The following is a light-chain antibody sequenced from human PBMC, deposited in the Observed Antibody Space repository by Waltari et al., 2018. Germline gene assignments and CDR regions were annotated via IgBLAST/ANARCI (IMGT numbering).Light chain of an antibody. V-gene: IGKV1-39*01. J-gene: IGKJ5*01. CDR3: QQSDSTPIT. CDR1: QNIASF. CDR2: SAS. Sequence: DIQMTQSQSSLSASVGDTVTITCRASQNIASFLNWYQQKPGKAPELLIYSASSSQSGAPSRFSGTGSGTDCTLTIYSLQPEDFATYYCQQSDSTPITFGQGTRLEIK.